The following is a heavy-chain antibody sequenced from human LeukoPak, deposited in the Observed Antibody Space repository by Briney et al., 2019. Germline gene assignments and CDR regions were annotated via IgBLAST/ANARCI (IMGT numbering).Heavy chain of an antibody. D-gene: IGHD6-6*01. V-gene: IGHV4-59*08. CDR1: GASISTYY. CDR3: ARNVPYGSSSRSRVDP. Sequence: KPSETLSLTCTVSGASISTYYWSWIRHSPGKGLEWIGSIHFSGSTNYNPSLKSRVTMSLDTSKNQFSLKLSSVTAADTAIYYCARNVPYGSSSRSRVDPWGQGTLVTVSS. CDR2: IHFSGST. J-gene: IGHJ5*02.